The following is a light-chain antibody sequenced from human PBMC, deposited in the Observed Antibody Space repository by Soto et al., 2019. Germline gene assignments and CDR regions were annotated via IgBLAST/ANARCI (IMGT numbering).Light chain of an antibody. CDR2: DVS. Sequence: QSVLTQPRSVSGSPGQSVTISCTGTSSDVGGYNYVSWYQLHPGTAPKLMIYDVSKRPSGVPDRFSGSKSGNTASLTISGLQAEDEADYYCCSYAGSYTWLFGGGTQLTVL. CDR3: CSYAGSYTWL. CDR1: SSDVGGYNY. J-gene: IGLJ3*02. V-gene: IGLV2-11*01.